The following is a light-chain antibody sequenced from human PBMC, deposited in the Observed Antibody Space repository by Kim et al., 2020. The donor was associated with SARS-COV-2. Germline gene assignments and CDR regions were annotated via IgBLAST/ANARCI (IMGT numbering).Light chain of an antibody. Sequence: LSPGERAPLSCRASQSVSSSYLAWYQQKPGQAPRLLIYGASSRATGIPDRFSGSGSGTDFTLTISRLEPEDFAVYYCQQYGSSQTFGQGTRLEIK. J-gene: IGKJ5*01. V-gene: IGKV3-20*01. CDR2: GAS. CDR3: QQYGSSQT. CDR1: QSVSSSY.